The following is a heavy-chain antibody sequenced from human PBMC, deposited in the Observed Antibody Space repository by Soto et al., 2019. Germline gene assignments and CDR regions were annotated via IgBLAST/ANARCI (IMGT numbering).Heavy chain of an antibody. CDR1: GFSFSDAW. Sequence: PGGSLRLSCEASGFSFSDAWMSWVRQAPGKGLEWVANIKQDGSEKHYVDSVKGRFTISRDSAKNSLLLQMNSLRAEDTAVYYCAKIRSAGEPDYWGQGTLVTVSS. CDR3: AKIRSAGEPDY. J-gene: IGHJ4*02. CDR2: IKQDGSEK. V-gene: IGHV3-7*01.